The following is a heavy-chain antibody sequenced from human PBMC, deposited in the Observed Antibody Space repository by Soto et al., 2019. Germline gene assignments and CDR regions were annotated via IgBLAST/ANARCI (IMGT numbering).Heavy chain of an antibody. CDR1: GFPFSSYA. J-gene: IGHJ4*02. CDR2: IGFRGDST. Sequence: GGSLRLSCAASGFPFSSYAMSWVRHAPDKGLEWVSAIGFRGDSTYYADSVKGRFTISRDNSKNTLYLQVNSLRAEDTAVYYCERKFTSSSFYFDYWGQGTLVTVSS. V-gene: IGHV3-23*01. D-gene: IGHD6-6*01. CDR3: ERKFTSSSFYFDY.